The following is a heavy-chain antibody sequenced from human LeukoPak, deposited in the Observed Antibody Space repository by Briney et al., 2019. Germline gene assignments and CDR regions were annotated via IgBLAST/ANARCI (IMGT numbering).Heavy chain of an antibody. J-gene: IGHJ4*02. CDR3: ARDTSVNTFDY. D-gene: IGHD2/OR15-2a*01. Sequence: ASVKVSCKASGYTLTGSYIHRVRQAPGQGLEWMGWINPNGGDTRYVQKFQGRVTMTRDTSISTAYMELIRLRSDDAAVYYCARDTSVNTFDYWGQGTLVTVSS. CDR2: INPNGGDT. V-gene: IGHV1-2*02. CDR1: GYTLTGSY.